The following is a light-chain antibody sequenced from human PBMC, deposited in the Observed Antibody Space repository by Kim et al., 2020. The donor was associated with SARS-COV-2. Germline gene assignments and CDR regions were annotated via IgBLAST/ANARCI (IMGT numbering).Light chain of an antibody. CDR2: GKN. V-gene: IGLV3-19*01. CDR3: NSRDSNDNVV. CDR1: SLRSYY. J-gene: IGLJ2*01. Sequence: VALGQTVRITCQGDSLRSYYETWYQQKPGQAPIVVIYGKNNRPSGIPDRFSGSSSGNTASLTITGTQASDEADYYCNSRDSNDNVVFGGGTKLTVL.